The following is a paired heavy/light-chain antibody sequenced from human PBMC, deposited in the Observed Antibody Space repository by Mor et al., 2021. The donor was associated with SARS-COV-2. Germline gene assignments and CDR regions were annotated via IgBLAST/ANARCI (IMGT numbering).Heavy chain of an antibody. CDR3: ARGAATYCGGDCETFDI. CDR1: GFTFSNYW. Sequence: EVQLVESGGGLVQPGGSLRLSCAASGFTFSNYWMHWVRQAPGKGPVWVSRLNSDGSTTTYADSVKGRFTISRDNAKNTLYLQMNSLRVEDTAVYYCARGAATYCGGDCETFDIWGQGTMVTVSS. D-gene: IGHD2-21*02. CDR2: LNSDGSTT. J-gene: IGHJ3*02. V-gene: IGHV3-74*01.
Light chain of an antibody. CDR1: QSISSW. CDR3: QQYQTFPIT. Sequence: DIQMTQSPSTLSAFVGDRVTITCRASQSISSWLAWYQQKPGKAPKLLIYKASSLESGVPSRFSGSGSGTEFTLTISSLQPDDFATFYCQQYQTFPITFGQGTRLEI. V-gene: IGKV1-5*03. CDR2: KAS. J-gene: IGKJ5*01.